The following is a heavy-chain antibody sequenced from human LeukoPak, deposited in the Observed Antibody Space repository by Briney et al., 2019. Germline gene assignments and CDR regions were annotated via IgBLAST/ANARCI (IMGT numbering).Heavy chain of an antibody. V-gene: IGHV4-59*01. CDR1: GGSISSYY. CDR3: AVALTGDAFDI. Sequence: SGTLSLTCTVSGGSISSYYWSWIRQPPGKGLEWIGYIYYSGSTNYNPSLKSRVTISVDTSKNQFSLKLSSVTAADTAVYYCAVALTGDAFDIWGQGAMVTVSS. J-gene: IGHJ3*02. D-gene: IGHD7-27*01. CDR2: IYYSGST.